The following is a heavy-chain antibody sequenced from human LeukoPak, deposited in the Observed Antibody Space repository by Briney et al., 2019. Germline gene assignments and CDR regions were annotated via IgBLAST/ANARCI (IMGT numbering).Heavy chain of an antibody. CDR1: GSSVSGYW. CDR3: AKERSGVVAAASNS. J-gene: IGHJ5*02. D-gene: IGHD2-2*01. V-gene: IGHV3-7*03. CDR2: IKQDGSEK. Sequence: GGSLRLSCAVSGSSVSGYWMTWVRQAPGKGLEWVANIKQDGSEKNYVDSVKGRFTISRDNSSNTLYLQMNSLRAEDTAVYYCAKERSGVVAAASNSWGRGTLVTVSS.